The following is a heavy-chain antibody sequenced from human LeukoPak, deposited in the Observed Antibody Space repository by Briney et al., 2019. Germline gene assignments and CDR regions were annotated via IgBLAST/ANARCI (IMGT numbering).Heavy chain of an antibody. D-gene: IGHD6-13*01. V-gene: IGHV3-30*18. CDR1: GFTFSSYG. J-gene: IGHJ4*02. CDR3: AKQQQQLVSY. CDR2: ISYDGSNK. Sequence: GGSLRLSCAASGFTFSSYGMHWVRQAPGKGLEWVAVISYDGSNKYYADSVKGRFTISRDNSKNTLYLQMNSLRAEDTAVYYCAKQQQQLVSYWGQRTLVTVSS.